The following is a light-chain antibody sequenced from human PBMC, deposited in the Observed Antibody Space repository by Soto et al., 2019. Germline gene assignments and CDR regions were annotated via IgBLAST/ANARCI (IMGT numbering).Light chain of an antibody. J-gene: IGLJ2*01. V-gene: IGLV1-44*01. CDR3: AAWDDSLNGVL. Sequence: QSVLTQPPSASGTPGQRVTMACSGSSSNIGRHSVSWYQQLPGTAPKLLIYNDNQRPSGVPDRFSGSRSGTSASLAISGLQSEDEADYYCAAWDDSLNGVLFGGGTKVTVL. CDR1: SSNIGRHS. CDR2: NDN.